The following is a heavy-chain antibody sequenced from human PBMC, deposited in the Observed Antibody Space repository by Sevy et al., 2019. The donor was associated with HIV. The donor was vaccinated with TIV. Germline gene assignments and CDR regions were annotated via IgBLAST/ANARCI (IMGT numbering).Heavy chain of an antibody. J-gene: IGHJ4*02. D-gene: IGHD1-26*01. CDR2: ISNDGSKT. V-gene: IGHV3-30*03. CDR1: GFPFSDYQ. Sequence: GRSLRLSCAVSGFPFSDYQMHWVRQAPGKGLEWLAVISNDGSKTYYADSVKGRFTFSRDNSKNTLYLHMNSLRADDTALYYCASLIEGGDRHRFDFWGQGIMVTVSS. CDR3: ASLIEGGDRHRFDF.